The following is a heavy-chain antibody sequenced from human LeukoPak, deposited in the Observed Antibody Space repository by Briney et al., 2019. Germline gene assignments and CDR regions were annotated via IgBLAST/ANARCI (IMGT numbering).Heavy chain of an antibody. V-gene: IGHV1-18*01. CDR3: ARDYRTGFDY. CDR1: GYTFTSYD. Sequence: GASAKVSCKASGYTFTSYDINWVRQATGQGLEWLGWISTYNGNTHYAQKLQGRVTMTTDTSTTTAYMELRSLRSDDTAVYYCARDYRTGFDYWGQGTLVTVSS. D-gene: IGHD7-27*01. J-gene: IGHJ4*02. CDR2: ISTYNGNT.